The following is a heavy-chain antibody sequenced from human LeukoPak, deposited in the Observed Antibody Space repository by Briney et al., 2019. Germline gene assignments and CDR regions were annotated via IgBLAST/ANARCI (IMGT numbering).Heavy chain of an antibody. Sequence: GSLRLSCAASGFTFSSYAMSWVRQAPGKGLEWVSAISGSGGSTYYADSVKGRFTISRDNSKNTLYLQMNSLRAEDTAVYYCAKVIAIGYSSSWYDLDYWGQGTLVTVSS. CDR2: ISGSGGST. J-gene: IGHJ4*02. CDR1: GFTFSSYA. V-gene: IGHV3-23*01. D-gene: IGHD6-13*01. CDR3: AKVIAIGYSSSWYDLDY.